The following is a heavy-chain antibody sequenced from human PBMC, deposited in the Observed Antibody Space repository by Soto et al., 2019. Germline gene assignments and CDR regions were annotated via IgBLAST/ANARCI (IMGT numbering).Heavy chain of an antibody. CDR3: ARGCGRDGCSPPQY. J-gene: IGHJ4*02. CDR1: GYTFTNYY. V-gene: IGHV1-46*01. D-gene: IGHD2-21*01. Sequence: QVQLVQSGTEVRMPGASVKVSCKASGYTFTNYYIHWVRQAPGQGLELMGIINPSGGGTSYTQKFQVRLTMTSDTSPSTVYLGLSSLRSEDTAIFCCARGCGRDGCSPPQYWGQGTLVIVSS. CDR2: INPSGGGT.